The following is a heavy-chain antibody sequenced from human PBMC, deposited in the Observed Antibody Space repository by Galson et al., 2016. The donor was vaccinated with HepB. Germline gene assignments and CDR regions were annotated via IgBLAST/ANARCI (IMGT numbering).Heavy chain of an antibody. CDR3: ARDETYCSGGSCYDGQRFEY. J-gene: IGHJ4*02. CDR1: GFTFSSYW. CDR2: ISSSSRTI. D-gene: IGHD2-15*01. V-gene: IGHV3-48*04. Sequence: SLRLSCAASGFTFSSYWMHWVRQAPGKGLEWLSYISSSSRTIYYAASVKGRFTIPRDNAKNSLYLQMNSLRAEDTAVYYCARDETYCSGGSCYDGQRFEYWGQGTLVTVSS.